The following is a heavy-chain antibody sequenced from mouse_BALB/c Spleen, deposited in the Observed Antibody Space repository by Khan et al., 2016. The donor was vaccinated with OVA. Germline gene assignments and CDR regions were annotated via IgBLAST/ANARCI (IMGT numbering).Heavy chain of an antibody. D-gene: IGHD4-1*01. V-gene: IGHV5-6*01. J-gene: IGHJ3*01. Sequence: EVELVESGGDLVKPGGSLKLSCAASGFTFSSYSMSWVRQTPDKRLEWVATISSGGDYTYYPDNVKGRFTISRDNAKNTLYLQMSSLKSEDTAVYYCASSLTGAFAYWGQGTLVTVSA. CDR3: ASSLTGAFAY. CDR1: GFTFSSYS. CDR2: ISSGGDYT.